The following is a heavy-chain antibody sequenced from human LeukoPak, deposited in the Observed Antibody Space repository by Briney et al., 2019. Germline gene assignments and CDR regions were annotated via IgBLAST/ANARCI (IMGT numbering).Heavy chain of an antibody. D-gene: IGHD6-19*01. J-gene: IGHJ5*02. CDR1: GGSISSYY. V-gene: IGHV4-59*01. CDR3: ARGSVAVAGSTNWFDP. CDR2: IYYSGST. Sequence: SETLSLTCTVSGGSISSYYWSWIRQPPGKGLEWIGYIYYSGSTNYNPSLKSRVTISVDTSKNQFSLKLSSVTAADTAVYYCARGSVAVAGSTNWFDPWGQGTLVTVSS.